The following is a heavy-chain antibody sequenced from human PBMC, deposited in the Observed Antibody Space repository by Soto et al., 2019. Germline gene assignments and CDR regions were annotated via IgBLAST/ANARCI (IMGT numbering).Heavy chain of an antibody. CDR2: IYYSGST. CDR1: GGSISSGGYY. Sequence: QVQLQESGPGLVKPSQTLSLTCTVSGGSISSGGYYWSWIRQHPGKGLEWIGYIYYSGSTYYNPSLKSRVTISVDTSKNQFSLKLSSVTAADTAVYYCARGHRYYYDSSGYPHQRNVDYWGQGTLVTVSS. V-gene: IGHV4-31*03. CDR3: ARGHRYYYDSSGYPHQRNVDY. J-gene: IGHJ4*02. D-gene: IGHD3-22*01.